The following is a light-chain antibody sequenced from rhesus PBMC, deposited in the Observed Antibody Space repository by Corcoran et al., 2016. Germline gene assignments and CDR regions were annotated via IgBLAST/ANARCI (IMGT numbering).Light chain of an antibody. J-gene: IGLJ1*01. Sequence: QAAPTQSTSGSGSPGQSVTISCTGTSSDIGGYNRVAWYQQHPGKVPKLMIYEVSKRPSGVSDRFSGSKSGNTASLTISGLQAEDEADYYCSSYAATSTYIFGAGTRLTVL. V-gene: IGLV2-13*03. CDR2: EVS. CDR1: SSDIGGYNR. CDR3: SSYAATSTYI.